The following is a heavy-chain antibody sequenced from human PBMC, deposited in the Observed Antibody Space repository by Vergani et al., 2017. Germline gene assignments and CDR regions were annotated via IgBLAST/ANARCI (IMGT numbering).Heavy chain of an antibody. CDR1: GFTFDDYA. CDR3: ARDLNYDFWSGYYDY. J-gene: IGHJ4*02. D-gene: IGHD3-3*01. CDR2: ISWNSGST. V-gene: IGHV3-9*01. Sequence: VQLVESGGGVVQPGRSLRLSCAASGFTFDDYAMHWVRQAPGKGLEWVSGISWNSGSTGYADSVKGRFTISRDNAKNSLYLQMNSLRAEDTAVYYCARDLNYDFWSGYYDYWGLGTLVTVSS.